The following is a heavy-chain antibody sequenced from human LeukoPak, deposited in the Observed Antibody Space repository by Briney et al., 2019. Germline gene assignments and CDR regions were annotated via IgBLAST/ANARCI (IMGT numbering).Heavy chain of an antibody. CDR2: IKKDGSDK. D-gene: IGHD3-10*01. V-gene: IGHV3-7*01. J-gene: IGHJ4*02. Sequence: GGSLRLSCSASGFTFSSYWMTWVRQAPGKGLQWVAYIKKDGSDKYYVDSVKGRFTISRDNAKNSLYLQMNSLRVEDTAVYYCARAGSHWHYVYWGQGTVVTVSS. CDR3: ARAGSHWHYVY. CDR1: GFTFSSYW.